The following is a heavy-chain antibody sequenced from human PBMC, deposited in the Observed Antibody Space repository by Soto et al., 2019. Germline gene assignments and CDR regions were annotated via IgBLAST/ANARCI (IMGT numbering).Heavy chain of an antibody. J-gene: IGHJ6*02. Sequence: AGSLRLGCIASVFIVGSNQMSGVRQAPGKGLEGVSVMYSCHTTYYADSVEGRCTISRDDSKNTLYRQMSGLRAEDTAVYYCAKHRSSSSCYYYGMDVRGQGTTVTVSS. CDR3: AKHRSSSSCYYYGMDV. V-gene: IGHV3-66*04. CDR2: MYSCHTT. CDR1: VFIVGSNQ. D-gene: IGHD6-6*01.